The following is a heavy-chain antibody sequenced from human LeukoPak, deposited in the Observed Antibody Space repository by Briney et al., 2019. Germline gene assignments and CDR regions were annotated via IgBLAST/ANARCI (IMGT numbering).Heavy chain of an antibody. D-gene: IGHD5-24*01. Sequence: SETLSLTCTVSGGSISSYYWSWIRQPPGKRLEWIGHIYYSGSTNYNPSLKSRVTISVDTSKNQFSLKLSSVTAADTAVYYCARDRDGYNYFDYWGQGTLVTVSS. CDR2: IYYSGST. J-gene: IGHJ4*02. CDR3: ARDRDGYNYFDY. CDR1: GGSISSYY. V-gene: IGHV4-59*12.